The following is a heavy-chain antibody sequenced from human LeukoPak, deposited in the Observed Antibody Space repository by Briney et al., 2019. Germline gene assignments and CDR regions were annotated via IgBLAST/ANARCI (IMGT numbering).Heavy chain of an antibody. Sequence: GESLKISCKGSGYSFTSYWIGWVRQMPGKGLEWMGIIYPSDSGTRYSPSLQGQVTISADKSINTAYLQWNSLKASDTAMYFCARRGDSGSYWSFDFWGQGTLVTVSS. CDR1: GYSFTSYW. CDR2: IYPSDSGT. J-gene: IGHJ4*02. V-gene: IGHV5-51*01. CDR3: ARRGDSGSYWSFDF. D-gene: IGHD1-26*01.